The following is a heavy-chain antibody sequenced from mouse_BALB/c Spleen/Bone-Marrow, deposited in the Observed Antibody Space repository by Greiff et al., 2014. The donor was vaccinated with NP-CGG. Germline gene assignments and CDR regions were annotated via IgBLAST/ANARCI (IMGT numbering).Heavy chain of an antibody. CDR1: GYSFTGYY. D-gene: IGHD3-1*01. CDR2: INPYNGVI. Sequence: VQLQQSGPELVKPGASVKISCKASGYSFTGYYMHWVKQSHVKSLEWIGRINPYNGVISYNQNFKDKASLTVDKSSSTAYMELHSLTSEDSAVYYCGRNGPYAMDYWGQGTSVTVSS. J-gene: IGHJ4*01. V-gene: IGHV1-31*01. CDR3: GRNGPYAMDY.